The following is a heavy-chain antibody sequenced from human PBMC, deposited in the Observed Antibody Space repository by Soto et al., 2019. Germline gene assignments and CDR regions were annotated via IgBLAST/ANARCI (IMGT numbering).Heavy chain of an antibody. V-gene: IGHV3-33*01. Sequence: GGSLRLSCAASGFTFSSYGMHWVRQAPGKGLEWVAVIWYDGSNKYYADSVKGRFTISRDNSKNTLYLQMNSLRAEDTAVYYCARGSGGKSGYYYYGMDVWGQGTTVTVSS. J-gene: IGHJ6*02. CDR2: IWYDGSNK. CDR3: ARGSGGKSGYYYYGMDV. CDR1: GFTFSSYG.